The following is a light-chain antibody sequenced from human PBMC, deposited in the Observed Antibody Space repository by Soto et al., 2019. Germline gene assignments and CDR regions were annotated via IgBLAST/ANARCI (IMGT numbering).Light chain of an antibody. CDR2: AAS. J-gene: IGKJ1*01. V-gene: IGKV1-39*01. CDR1: QSINTN. Sequence: DIQMTQSPSSLSASVGDRITITCRASQSINTNLNWYQQKPGKAPKLLMDAASRMQSGVPSRFSGSGGGTEFTLTITSLQPEDFATYYCQQSYSTTWTFGQGTRVEVK. CDR3: QQSYSTTWT.